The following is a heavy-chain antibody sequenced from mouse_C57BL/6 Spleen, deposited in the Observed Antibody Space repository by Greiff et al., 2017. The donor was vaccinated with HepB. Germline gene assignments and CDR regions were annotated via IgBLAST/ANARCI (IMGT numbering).Heavy chain of an antibody. V-gene: IGHV1-19*01. D-gene: IGHD1-1*01. CDR3: ARALLLRAMDY. CDR1: GYTFTDYY. J-gene: IGHJ4*01. CDR2: INPYNGGT. Sequence: VQLQQSGPVLVKPGASVKMSCKASGYTFTDYYMNWVKQSHGKSLEWIGVINPYNGGTSYNQKFKGKATLTVDKSSSTAYMELNSLTSEDAAVYYCARALLLRAMDYWGQGTSVTVSS.